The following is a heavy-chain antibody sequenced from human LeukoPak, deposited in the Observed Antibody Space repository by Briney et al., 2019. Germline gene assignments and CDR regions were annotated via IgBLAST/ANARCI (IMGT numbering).Heavy chain of an antibody. V-gene: IGHV4-39*02. CDR1: GGSISSSSHH. J-gene: IGHJ4*02. Sequence: PSETLSLTCTVSGGSISSSSHHWAWIRQPPGKGLEWIASIYYTGTSYYNPSLKSRLTISVDSYRDQFSLRLSSVTAADTGVYYCSREHESASDYWGQGILVTVSS. CDR3: SREHESASDY. CDR2: IYYTGTS.